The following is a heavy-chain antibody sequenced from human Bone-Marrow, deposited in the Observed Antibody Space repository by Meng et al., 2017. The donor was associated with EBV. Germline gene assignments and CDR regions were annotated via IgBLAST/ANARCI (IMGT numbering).Heavy chain of an antibody. CDR3: ASQIKYGDYDEGGFDY. CDR2: INHSGRT. D-gene: IGHD4-17*01. J-gene: IGHJ4*02. V-gene: IGHV4-34*01. CDR1: SESFGGYY. Sequence: QGRLRRWGAGLLQPPETRSPPWPLYSESFGGYYWSWIRQPPGKGREWIGEINHSGRTNYNPSLKSRVTISVDTSKNQFSLKLSSVTAADTAVYYCASQIKYGDYDEGGFDYWGQGTLVTVAS.